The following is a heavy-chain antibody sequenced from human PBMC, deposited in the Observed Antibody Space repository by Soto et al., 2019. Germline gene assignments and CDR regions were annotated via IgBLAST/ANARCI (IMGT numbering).Heavy chain of an antibody. D-gene: IGHD2-15*01. J-gene: IGHJ4*02. V-gene: IGHV3-7*04. CDR2: IKQDGSEN. CDR3: ARGRYCSGGRCYFDY. Sequence: EVQLVESGGGLVQPGGSLRLSCAASGFTFSNYWMSWVRQAPGEGLEWVANIKQDGSENSYVDSVKGRFTISRDNAKNSVYLQMNSLRAEDTAVYHCARGRYCSGGRCYFDYWGQGTPVTVSS. CDR1: GFTFSNYW.